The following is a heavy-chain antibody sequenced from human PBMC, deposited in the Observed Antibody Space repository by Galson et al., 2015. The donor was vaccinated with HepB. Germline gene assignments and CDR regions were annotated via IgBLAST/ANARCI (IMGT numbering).Heavy chain of an antibody. CDR1: GXXXXXXX. J-gene: IGHJ4*02. V-gene: IGHV1-24*01. CDR3: ATXPRGPGGGVIVILAFDY. CDR2: FDPEXGET. Sequence: SVKVSCKVSGXXXXXXXXXXXRXXXXXGLELMGGFDPEXGETIXAQKFQGRVTMTEDXSTDTAYMEXSSLXSEDTAVYYCATXPRGPGGGVIVILAFDYWGQGXXXTXSS. D-gene: IGHD3-16*02.